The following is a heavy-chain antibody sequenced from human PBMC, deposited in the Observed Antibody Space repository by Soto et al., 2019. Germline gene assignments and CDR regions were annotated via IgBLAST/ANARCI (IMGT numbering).Heavy chain of an antibody. CDR3: AKVLSKNYYYPFDF. J-gene: IGHJ4*02. D-gene: IGHD3-10*01. V-gene: IGHV3-23*01. CDR2: ISGGSSVT. CDR1: GFTFSDYA. Sequence: GGSLRLSCTASGFTFSDYAMAWVRQAPGKGLEWVSTISGGSSVTYYGDSVKGRFTISRDNAKKTLFLQLDRLSAEDTATYYCAKVLSKNYYYPFDFWGQGTQVTVSS.